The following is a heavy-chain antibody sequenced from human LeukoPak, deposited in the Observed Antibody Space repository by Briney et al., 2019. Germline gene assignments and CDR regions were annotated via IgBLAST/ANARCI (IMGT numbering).Heavy chain of an antibody. D-gene: IGHD3-10*01. CDR2: ISAYNGNT. V-gene: IGHV1-18*01. CDR3: ARLWFGEFHDYYYYYMDV. Sequence: ASVKVSCKASGYTFTSYGISWVRQAPGQGLEWMGWISAYNGNTNYAQKLQGRVTMTTDTSTSTAYMELRSLRSDDTAAYYCARLWFGEFHDYYYYYMDVWGKGTTVTISS. CDR1: GYTFTSYG. J-gene: IGHJ6*03.